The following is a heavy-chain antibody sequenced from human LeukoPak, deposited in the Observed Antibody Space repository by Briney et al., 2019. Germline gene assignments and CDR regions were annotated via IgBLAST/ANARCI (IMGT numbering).Heavy chain of an antibody. V-gene: IGHV1-18*01. CDR3: ARYLYGVRVNSMDV. Sequence: ASVKVSCKASGYTFTSYGISWVRQAPGQGLEWMGWISAYNGNTNYAQKLQGRVTMTTDTSTSTAYMELRSERSDDTAVYYCARYLYGVRVNSMDVWGQGTTVTVSS. J-gene: IGHJ6*02. CDR2: ISAYNGNT. D-gene: IGHD3-10*01. CDR1: GYTFTSYG.